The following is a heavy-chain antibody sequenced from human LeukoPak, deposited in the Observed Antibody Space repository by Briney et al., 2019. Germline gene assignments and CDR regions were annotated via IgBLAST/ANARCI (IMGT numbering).Heavy chain of an antibody. V-gene: IGHV3-48*03. CDR1: GFTFSSSE. Sequence: GGSLRLSCVASGFTFSSSEMNWVRQAPGRGLEWISYITSSSRTIWYADSVKGRFTISRDNAKNSLYLQMNSLRAEDTAVYYCARDQYYDFWSGHRTFDYWGREPWSSSPQ. J-gene: IGHJ4*02. CDR3: ARDQYYDFWSGHRTFDY. CDR2: ITSSSRTI. D-gene: IGHD3-3*01.